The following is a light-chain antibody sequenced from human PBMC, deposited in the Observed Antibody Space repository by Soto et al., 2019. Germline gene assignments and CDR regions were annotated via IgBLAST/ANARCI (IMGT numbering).Light chain of an antibody. CDR3: QQYNNWPST. J-gene: IGKJ3*01. Sequence: EIEMTQSPATLSLAPGERVTLSCRASESVSTNLAWYQQKAGQAPRLLIYGASTRATGIPARFSGSGSGTEFTLTISGLQSEDFAVYYCQQYNNWPSTFGPGTKVDIK. CDR1: ESVSTN. V-gene: IGKV3-15*01. CDR2: GAS.